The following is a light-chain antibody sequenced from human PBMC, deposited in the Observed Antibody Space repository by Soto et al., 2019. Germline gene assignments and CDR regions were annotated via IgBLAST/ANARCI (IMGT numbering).Light chain of an antibody. J-gene: IGKJ1*01. Sequence: IVLAQSPATLSVSPGERVTLTCRATQTIGNKLAWYLQRPGQAPGILMYGASTRATDIPARFSGSGAGTEFTLTITGLQSEDFAVYYCQQYNGWPWTFGLGTKVDIK. CDR3: QQYNGWPWT. V-gene: IGKV3-15*01. CDR2: GAS. CDR1: QTIGNK.